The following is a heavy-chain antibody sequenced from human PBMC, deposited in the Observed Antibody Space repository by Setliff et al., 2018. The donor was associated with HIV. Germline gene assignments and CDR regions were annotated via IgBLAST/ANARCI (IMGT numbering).Heavy chain of an antibody. CDR2: TTPFVGIT. V-gene: IGHV1-69*10. CDR3: ARDKGIREAASLDY. D-gene: IGHD6-13*01. J-gene: IGHJ4*02. CDR1: GGTFSDFR. Sequence: SVKVSCKASGGTFSDFRITWVRQAPGQGLEWMGGTTPFVGITNYAQKFQGRVTISADESTATAYIELSSLTSQDTAVYYCARDKGIREAASLDYWGQGSLVTVSS.